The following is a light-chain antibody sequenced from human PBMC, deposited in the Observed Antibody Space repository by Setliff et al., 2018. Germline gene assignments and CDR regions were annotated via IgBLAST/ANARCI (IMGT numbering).Light chain of an antibody. CDR2: DVF. Sequence: QSALAQPRSVSGSPGQSVTISCTGTSSDIGDYNYVSWYQQLPGKAPKLMIYDVFKRPSGVPNRFSGSKSGSTASLTISGLQAEDEADYYCCSYAGSHTFVVFGGGTQLTVL. CDR3: CSYAGSHTFVV. V-gene: IGLV2-11*01. CDR1: SSDIGDYNY. J-gene: IGLJ2*01.